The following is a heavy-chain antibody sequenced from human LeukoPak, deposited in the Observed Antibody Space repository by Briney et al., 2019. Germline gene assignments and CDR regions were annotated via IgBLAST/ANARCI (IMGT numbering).Heavy chain of an antibody. CDR3: ARSSPRITKKGFDP. J-gene: IGHJ5*02. Sequence: SETLSLTCTVSGGSISSYYWSWIRQPPGKGLEWIGYIYYSGSTNYNPSLKSRVTISVDTSKNQFSLKLSSVTAADTAVYYCARSSPRITKKGFDPWGQGTLVTVSS. V-gene: IGHV4-59*08. D-gene: IGHD1-20*01. CDR2: IYYSGST. CDR1: GGSISSYY.